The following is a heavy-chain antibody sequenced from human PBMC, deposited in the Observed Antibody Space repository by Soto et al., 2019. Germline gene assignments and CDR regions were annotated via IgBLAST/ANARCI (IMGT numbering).Heavy chain of an antibody. J-gene: IGHJ5*02. Sequence: QVQLVQSGAEVKKPGSSVKVSCKASGGTFSSYTISWVRQAPGQGLEWMGRIIPILGIANYAQKFQGRVTITADKSTSTAYMELSSLRSEDTAVYYCARDRDVNWYGWSMGDLTDNWFDPWGQGTLVTVSS. D-gene: IGHD2-8*02. CDR2: IIPILGIA. CDR3: ARDRDVNWYGWSMGDLTDNWFDP. V-gene: IGHV1-69*08. CDR1: GGTFSSYT.